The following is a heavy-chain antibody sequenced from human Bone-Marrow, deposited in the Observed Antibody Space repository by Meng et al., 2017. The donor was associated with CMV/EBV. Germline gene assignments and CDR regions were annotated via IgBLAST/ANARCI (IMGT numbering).Heavy chain of an antibody. J-gene: IGHJ4*02. D-gene: IGHD3-22*01. CDR3: ARGGVVVNGAPFDY. CDR2: INNGGSA. Sequence: QVQLPEGRPGHLKPAVTLSPTGAVFGGSFRGYYWSWIRQPPGEGLEGLGEINNGGSANYTQSLKSRVTISVDTSKNQFSLKLSSVTAADTAVYYCARGGVVVNGAPFDYWGQGTLVTVSS. V-gene: IGHV4-34*01. CDR1: GGSFRGYY.